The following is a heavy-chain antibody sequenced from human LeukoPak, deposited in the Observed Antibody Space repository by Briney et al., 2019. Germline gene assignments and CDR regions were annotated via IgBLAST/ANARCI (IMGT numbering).Heavy chain of an antibody. D-gene: IGHD3-22*01. CDR1: GFSFSSYS. J-gene: IGHJ4*02. CDR3: ARKSGSSGYPFDY. V-gene: IGHV3-48*01. CDR2: ITSSSSTM. Sequence: PGGSLRLSCAASGFSFSSYSKNWVRQAPGKGLEWVSYITSSSSTMYYADAVKGRFAISRDNAKNSLYLQMNSLRAEDTAVYYCARKSGSSGYPFDYWGQGTLVTVSS.